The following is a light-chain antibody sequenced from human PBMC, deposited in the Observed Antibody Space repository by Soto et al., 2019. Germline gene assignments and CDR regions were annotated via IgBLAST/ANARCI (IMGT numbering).Light chain of an antibody. V-gene: IGKV1-39*01. CDR2: AAS. Sequence: DIQRTQSPSSLYASVGDRVTITCRASQSISSYLNWYQQKPGKAPKLLIYAASSFQSGFPSRFSGSGSGTDFTLTISSLQPEDFATYYCQQSYSTLWTFGQGTKLEIK. J-gene: IGKJ1*01. CDR1: QSISSY. CDR3: QQSYSTLWT.